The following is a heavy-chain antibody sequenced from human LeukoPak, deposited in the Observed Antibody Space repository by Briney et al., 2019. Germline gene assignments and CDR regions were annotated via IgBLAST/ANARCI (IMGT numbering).Heavy chain of an antibody. CDR2: IYPDDSDT. CDR1: GYSFTSYW. J-gene: IGHJ6*03. V-gene: IGHV5-51*01. Sequence: GESLKISCKGSGYSFTSYWIGWVRQMPGKGLEWMGVIYPDDSDTRYSPSFQGQVIMSADKSISTAYLQWSSLKASDTAMYYCARQVSRYYSMDVWGKGTTVTVSS. CDR3: ARQVSRYYSMDV.